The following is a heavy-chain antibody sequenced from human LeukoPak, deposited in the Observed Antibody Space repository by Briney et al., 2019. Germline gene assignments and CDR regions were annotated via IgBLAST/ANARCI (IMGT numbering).Heavy chain of an antibody. D-gene: IGHD1-26*01. V-gene: IGHV3-30*18. Sequence: PGGSLRLSCAPSGFTFSNYWVSWVRRAPGKGLEWVAVISYDGSNKYYADSVKGRFTISRDNSKNTLYLQMNSLRAEDTAVYYCAKRWEPRVFLDAFDIWGQGTMVTVSS. CDR3: AKRWEPRVFLDAFDI. J-gene: IGHJ3*02. CDR1: GFTFSNYW. CDR2: ISYDGSNK.